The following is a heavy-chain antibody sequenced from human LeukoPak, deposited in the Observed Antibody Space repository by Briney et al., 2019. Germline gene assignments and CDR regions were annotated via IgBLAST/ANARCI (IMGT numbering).Heavy chain of an antibody. J-gene: IGHJ3*02. CDR1: GFTFRSHG. CDR3: AKDVGSSGWYSNFDAFDI. CDR2: VRYDGSDT. V-gene: IGHV3-30*02. Sequence: GGSLRLSCAASGFTFRSHGMHWGRQTPGKGLEWVAFVRYDGSDTYYADSVKGRFTISRDNSKNTLYLQMNSLRAEDTAVYYCAKDVGSSGWYSNFDAFDIWGQGTMVTVSS. D-gene: IGHD6-19*01.